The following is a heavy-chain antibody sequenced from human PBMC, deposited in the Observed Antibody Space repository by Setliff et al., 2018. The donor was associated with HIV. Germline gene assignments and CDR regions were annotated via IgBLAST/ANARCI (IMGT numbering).Heavy chain of an antibody. CDR2: IYYSGST. V-gene: IGHV4-59*06. CDR1: GDSISTDY. CDR3: ARHSPSDY. Sequence: SETLSLTCTVSGDSISTDYWTWIRQPPGKGLEWIGYIYYSGSTYYNPSLKSRVTISVDTSKNQFSLKLSSVTAADTAVYYCARHSPSDYWGQGTLVTVSS. J-gene: IGHJ4*02.